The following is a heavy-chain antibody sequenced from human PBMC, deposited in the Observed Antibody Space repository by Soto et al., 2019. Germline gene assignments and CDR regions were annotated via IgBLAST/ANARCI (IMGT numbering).Heavy chain of an antibody. CDR1: GYTFTNYG. CDR2: ISPYNGKT. D-gene: IGHD2-15*01. CDR3: ARDIYGGNCCDAFDI. J-gene: IGHJ3*02. V-gene: IGHV1-18*01. Sequence: QAQLAQSGAEVKKPGASVNISCKASGYTFTNYGFIWVRQAPGHGLEWVGWISPYNGKTEYEQKFQGRVTMTSDKPTSTATMELRSLRSDDTAVYYCARDIYGGNCCDAFDICGQGTKVPVTS.